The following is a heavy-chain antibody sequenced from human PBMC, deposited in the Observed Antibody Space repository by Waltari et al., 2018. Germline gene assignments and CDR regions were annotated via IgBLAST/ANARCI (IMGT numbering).Heavy chain of an antibody. CDR2: ISSSSSTI. CDR3: AKAAAAGTSTEYFQH. J-gene: IGHJ1*01. Sequence: EVQLVESGGGLVQPGGSLRLSCAASGFTFSSYSMNWVRQAPGKGLEWVSYISSSSSTIYYADSVKGRFTISRDNSKNTLYLQMNSLRAEDTAVYYCAKAAAAGTSTEYFQHWGQGTLVTVSS. D-gene: IGHD6-13*01. V-gene: IGHV3-48*01. CDR1: GFTFSSYS.